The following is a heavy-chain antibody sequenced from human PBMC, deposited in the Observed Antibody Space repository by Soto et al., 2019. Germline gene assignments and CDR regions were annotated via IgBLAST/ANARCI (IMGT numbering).Heavy chain of an antibody. CDR3: ASRDLGTSVDY. V-gene: IGHV4-4*02. CDR1: GGSFTSNNW. J-gene: IGHJ4*02. Sequence: QVQLQESGPGLVKPSGTLSLTCAVSGGSFTSNNWWTWVRQPPGQGLEWIGEIYRTGSTNYNPSLKSRVTISLDKSENQFSLKVPSLTAADTAVYFCASRDLGTSVDYWCQGTLVTVSS. CDR2: IYRTGST. D-gene: IGHD1-7*01.